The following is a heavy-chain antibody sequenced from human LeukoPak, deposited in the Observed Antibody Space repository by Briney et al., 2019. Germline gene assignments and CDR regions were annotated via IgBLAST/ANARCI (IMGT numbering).Heavy chain of an antibody. CDR2: INHSGST. CDR1: GGSFSGYY. J-gene: IGHJ5*02. V-gene: IGHV4-34*01. D-gene: IGHD3-10*01. CDR3: ARESHSGSGSYYTSWFDP. Sequence: SETLSLTCAVYGGSFSGYYWSWIRQPPGKGLEWIGEINHSGSTNYNPSLKSRVTISVDTSKNQFSLKLSSVTAADTAVYYCARESHSGSGSYYTSWFDPWGQGTLVTVSS.